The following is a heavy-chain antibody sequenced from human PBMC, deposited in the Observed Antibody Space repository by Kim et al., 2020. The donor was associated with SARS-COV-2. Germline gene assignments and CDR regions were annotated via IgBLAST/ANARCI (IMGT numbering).Heavy chain of an antibody. Sequence: ASVKVSCKASGYTFTSYGISWVRQAPGQGLEWMGWISAYNGNTNYAQKLQGRVTMTTDTSTSTAYMELRSLRSDDTAVYYCARSYSSSWRSLGFDPWGQGTLVTVSS. J-gene: IGHJ5*02. CDR2: ISAYNGNT. D-gene: IGHD6-13*01. V-gene: IGHV1-18*01. CDR1: GYTFTSYG. CDR3: ARSYSSSWRSLGFDP.